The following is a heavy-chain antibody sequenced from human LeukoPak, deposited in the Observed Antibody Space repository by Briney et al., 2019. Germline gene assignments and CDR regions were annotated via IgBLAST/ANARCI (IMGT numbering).Heavy chain of an antibody. CDR3: AKDSGIIITGAFDI. J-gene: IGHJ3*02. Sequence: GGSLRLSCAASGFPFSSYWMHWVRQAPGKGLLWVSRIYNDGSRTTYADSVKGRFSISGDNAKNTLFLQMNSLRAEDTAVYYCAKDSGIIITGAFDIWGQGTMVTVSS. CDR1: GFPFSSYW. D-gene: IGHD1-26*01. CDR2: IYNDGSRT. V-gene: IGHV3-74*01.